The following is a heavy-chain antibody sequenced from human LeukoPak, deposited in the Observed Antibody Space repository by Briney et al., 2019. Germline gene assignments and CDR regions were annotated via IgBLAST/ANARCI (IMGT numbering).Heavy chain of an antibody. CDR2: ISSSSSYI. Sequence: GGSLRLSCAASGFTFSSYSMNWVRQAPGKGLEWVSSISSSSSYIYYADSVKGRFTISRDNAKNSLFLQMNSLRAEDTAVYYCARSGGDCSGGSCYGHYYYGMDVWGQGTTVTVSS. CDR3: ARSGGDCSGGSCYGHYYYGMDV. J-gene: IGHJ6*02. V-gene: IGHV3-21*01. CDR1: GFTFSSYS. D-gene: IGHD2-15*01.